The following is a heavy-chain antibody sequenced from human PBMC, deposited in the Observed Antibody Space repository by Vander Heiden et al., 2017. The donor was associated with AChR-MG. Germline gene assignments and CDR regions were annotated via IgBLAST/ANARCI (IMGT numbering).Heavy chain of an antibody. D-gene: IGHD1-26*01. CDR3: ARHAVGWRQLRSPRYDY. CDR2: IYPGDSDT. V-gene: IGHV5-51*01. J-gene: IGHJ4*02. CDR1: GYIFTAYC. Sequence: EVQPVQSGVEVKKPGESLKISCKASGYIFTAYCIAWVRQRHGKGLEWMGGIYPGDSDTIYSPSFQGQVTIPADKSISTAYLQWISLEASDTAMYYCARHAVGWRQLRSPRYDYWGQGTLVTVSP.